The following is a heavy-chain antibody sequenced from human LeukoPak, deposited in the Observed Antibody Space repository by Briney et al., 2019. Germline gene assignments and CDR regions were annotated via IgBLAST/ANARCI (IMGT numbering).Heavy chain of an antibody. CDR3: ARGGRELDY. V-gene: IGHV4-59*01. CDR2: IYYSGST. J-gene: IGHJ4*02. CDR1: GGSISSYY. D-gene: IGHD1-26*01. Sequence: SSETLSLTCTVSGGSISSYYWSWIRQPPGKGLEWIGYIYYSGSTNYNPSLKSRVTISVDKSKNQFSLKLSSVTAADTAVYYCARGGRELDYWGQGTLVTVSS.